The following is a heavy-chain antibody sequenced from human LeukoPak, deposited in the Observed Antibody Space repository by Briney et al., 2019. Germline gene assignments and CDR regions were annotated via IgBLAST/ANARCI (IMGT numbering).Heavy chain of an antibody. V-gene: IGHV4-31*03. J-gene: IGHJ4*02. CDR1: GGSISSGGYY. D-gene: IGHD5-24*01. CDR2: IYYSGST. Sequence: PSQTLSLTCTVSGGSISSGGYYWSWICQHPGKGLEWIGYIYYSGSTYYNPSLKSRVTISVDTSKNQFSLKLSSVTAADTAVYYCARGIEMATATDYWGQGTLVTVSS. CDR3: ARGIEMATATDY.